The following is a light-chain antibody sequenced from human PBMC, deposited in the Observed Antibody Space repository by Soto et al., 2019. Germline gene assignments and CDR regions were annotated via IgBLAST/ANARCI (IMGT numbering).Light chain of an antibody. CDR2: RAS. CDR3: NQYGRSQHT. Sequence: DIVLTQSPGARSFSPGERATLSCRASQSVSSNYLAWYQQKPGQAPKVLIYRASIRATGIPDRFTGSGSGKELTLTRSRLEPEDFAVYYCNQYGRSQHTFGVGTKV. J-gene: IGKJ4*01. CDR1: QSVSSNY. V-gene: IGKV3-20*01.